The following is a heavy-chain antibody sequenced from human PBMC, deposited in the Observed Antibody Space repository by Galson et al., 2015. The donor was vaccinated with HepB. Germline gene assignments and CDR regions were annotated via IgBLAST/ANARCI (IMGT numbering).Heavy chain of an antibody. Sequence: SLRLSCAASGFTFNNYAIIWVRQAPGKGLEWVSLISGVGDKTQYADSVKGRFTISRDNPKNMLYLQMDSLRVEDTAVYYCAKSRLCSSITCSDAFDNWGQGTMVTVSS. J-gene: IGHJ3*02. D-gene: IGHD2-2*01. V-gene: IGHV3-23*01. CDR2: ISGVGDKT. CDR1: GFTFNNYA. CDR3: AKSRLCSSITCSDAFDN.